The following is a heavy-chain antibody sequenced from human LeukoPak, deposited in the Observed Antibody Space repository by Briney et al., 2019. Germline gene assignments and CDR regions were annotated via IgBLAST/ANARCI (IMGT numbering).Heavy chain of an antibody. CDR3: ARAYCGGDCYLPKDFDD. J-gene: IGHJ4*02. V-gene: IGHV1-18*01. Sequence: ASVKVSCKASGYTFTSYGISWVRQAPGQGLEWKGWISAYNGNTNYAQKLQGRVTMTTDTSTSTAYMELRSLRSDDTAVYYCARAYCGGDCYLPKDFDDWGQGTLVTVSS. CDR2: ISAYNGNT. CDR1: GYTFTSYG. D-gene: IGHD2-21*02.